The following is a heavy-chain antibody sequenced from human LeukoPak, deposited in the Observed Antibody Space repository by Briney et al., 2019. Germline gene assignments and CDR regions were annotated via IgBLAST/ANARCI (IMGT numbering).Heavy chain of an antibody. CDR3: ARHRSSSSDYYYYMDV. CDR1: GGSISSSSYY. J-gene: IGHJ6*03. Sequence: SETLSLTCTVSGGSISSSSYYWGWIRQPPGKGLEWIGSIYYSGGTYYNPSLKSRVTISVDTSKNQFSLKLSSVTAADTAVYYCARHRSSSSDYYYYMDVWGKGTTVTVSS. D-gene: IGHD6-6*01. V-gene: IGHV4-39*01. CDR2: IYYSGGT.